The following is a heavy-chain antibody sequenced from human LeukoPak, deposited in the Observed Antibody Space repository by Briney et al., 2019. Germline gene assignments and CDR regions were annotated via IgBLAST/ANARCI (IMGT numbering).Heavy chain of an antibody. D-gene: IGHD2-21*02. CDR1: GYTFTSYD. V-gene: IGHV1-8*01. CDR3: AVGGDSPYAFDI. CDR2: MNPNSGNT. Sequence: ASVKASGKASGYTFTSYDINWVRQATGQGLEWMGWMNPNSGNTGYAQKFQGRVTMTRNTSISTAYMELSSLRSEDTAVYYCAVGGDSPYAFDIWGQGTMVNVSS. J-gene: IGHJ3*02.